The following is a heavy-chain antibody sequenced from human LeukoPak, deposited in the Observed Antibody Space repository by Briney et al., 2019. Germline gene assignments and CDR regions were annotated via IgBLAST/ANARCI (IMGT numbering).Heavy chain of an antibody. J-gene: IGHJ4*02. D-gene: IGHD1-26*01. CDR1: GGSFNGYY. CDR2: INHSGST. CDR3: ARGPQYSGSYYKY. Sequence: SETLSLTCAVYGGSFNGYYWSWIRQPPGKGLEWIGEINHSGSTNYNPSLKSRVTISVDTSKNQFSLKLSSVTAADTAVYYCARGPQYSGSYYKYWGQGTLVTVSS. V-gene: IGHV4-34*01.